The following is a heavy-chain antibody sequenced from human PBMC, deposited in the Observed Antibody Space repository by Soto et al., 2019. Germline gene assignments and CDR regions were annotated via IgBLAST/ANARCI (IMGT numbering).Heavy chain of an antibody. CDR3: ARKAGSGTTSQRRSYFDY. D-gene: IGHD3-10*01. CDR2: IIPIFGTA. V-gene: IGHV1-69*01. Sequence: QVQLVQSGAEVKKPGSSVKVSCKASGGTFSSYAISWVRQAPGQGLEWMGGIIPIFGTANYAQKFQGRVTITAAESTSTAYMELSSLRSEDTAVYYCARKAGSGTTSQRRSYFDYWGQGTLVTVSS. CDR1: GGTFSSYA. J-gene: IGHJ4*02.